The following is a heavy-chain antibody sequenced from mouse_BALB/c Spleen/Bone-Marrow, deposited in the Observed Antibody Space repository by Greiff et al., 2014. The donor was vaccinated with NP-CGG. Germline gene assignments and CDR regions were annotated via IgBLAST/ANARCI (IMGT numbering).Heavy chain of an antibody. J-gene: IGHJ2*01. CDR1: GYTFTSYW. CDR2: INPSNGRT. D-gene: IGHD3-3*01. CDR3: ARGGLDY. Sequence: VKLMESGAELVKPGASVKLSCKASGYTFTSYWMHWVKQRPGQGLEWIGEINPSNGRTNYNEKFKSKATLTVDKSSSTAYMQLSSLTSEDSAVYYCARGGLDYWGQGTTLTVSS. V-gene: IGHV1S81*02.